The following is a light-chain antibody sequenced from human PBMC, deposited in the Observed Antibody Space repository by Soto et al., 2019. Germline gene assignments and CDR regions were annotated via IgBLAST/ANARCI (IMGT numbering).Light chain of an antibody. J-gene: IGKJ5*01. V-gene: IGKV3-20*01. CDR1: QTVSITY. Sequence: VLTQSPGALSLSPGESATLSCRASQTVSITYLTWYQQKPGQAPRLLIFGASKRATGIPDRFSGSGSGRDFTLTISGLEPEDFAVYYCQQYGSSPLISFGQGARLEIK. CDR2: GAS. CDR3: QQYGSSPLIS.